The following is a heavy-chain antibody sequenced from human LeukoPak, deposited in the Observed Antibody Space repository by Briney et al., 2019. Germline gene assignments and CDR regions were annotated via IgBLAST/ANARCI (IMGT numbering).Heavy chain of an antibody. D-gene: IGHD6-19*01. CDR2: IFYTGNT. Sequence: PSETLSLTCTVSDGSISSSNYYWAWIRQPPGKGLEWIANIFYTGNTYYNPSLKSRVTISIDTSKNQFSLRLNSVTATDTAVYYCARNQGDSSGWHPSPLLRTYYMDVWGKGTTVTVSS. V-gene: IGHV4-39*01. J-gene: IGHJ6*03. CDR1: DGSISSSNYY. CDR3: ARNQGDSSGWHPSPLLRTYYMDV.